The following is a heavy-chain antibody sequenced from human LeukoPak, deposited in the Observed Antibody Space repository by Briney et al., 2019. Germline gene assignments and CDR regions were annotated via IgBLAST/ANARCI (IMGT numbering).Heavy chain of an antibody. CDR2: IRSKANSYAT. CDR1: GFSFSNYE. Sequence: PGGSLRLSCAASGFSFSNYEMHWVRQASGKGLEWVGRIRSKANSYATAYAASVKGRFTISRDDSKNTAYLQMNSLKTEDTAVYYCTSGATVTTDAYFDYWGQGTLVTVSS. J-gene: IGHJ4*02. D-gene: IGHD4-11*01. V-gene: IGHV3-73*01. CDR3: TSGATVTTDAYFDY.